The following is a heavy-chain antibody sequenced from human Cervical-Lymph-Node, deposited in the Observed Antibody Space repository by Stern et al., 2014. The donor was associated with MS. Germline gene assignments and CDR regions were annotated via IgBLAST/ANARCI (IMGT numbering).Heavy chain of an antibody. D-gene: IGHD2-15*01. Sequence: QVTLRESGPTLVKPTQTVTLTCALSGFSVTTAGVGVGWIRQPPGKALEWLALIYLDDDKLYRPSLKNRLTITKDTSKNQVVLTMTNVDPMDTATYYCAHSRVKYCRGGTCYSSLFDYWGQGTLVTVSS. V-gene: IGHV2-5*02. CDR2: IYLDDDK. CDR1: GFSVTTAGVG. J-gene: IGHJ4*02. CDR3: AHSRVKYCRGGTCYSSLFDY.